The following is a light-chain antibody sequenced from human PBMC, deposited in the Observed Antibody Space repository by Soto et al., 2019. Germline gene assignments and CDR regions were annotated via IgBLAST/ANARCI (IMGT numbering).Light chain of an antibody. CDR1: SSDVGSYNL. V-gene: IGLV2-23*01. Sequence: QSVLTQPASVSGSPGQSITISCTGTSSDVGSYNLVSWYQQHPGKAPKLMIYEGSKRPSGASNRFSGSKSGNTASLTISGLQAEDEADYYCCSYAGSSTFYASGTGTKVTVL. J-gene: IGLJ1*01. CDR3: CSYAGSSTFYA. CDR2: EGS.